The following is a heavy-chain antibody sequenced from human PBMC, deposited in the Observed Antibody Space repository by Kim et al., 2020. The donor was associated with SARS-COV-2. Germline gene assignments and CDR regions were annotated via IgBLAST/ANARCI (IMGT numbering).Heavy chain of an antibody. D-gene: IGHD6-6*01. Sequence: VKGRFTISRDNAKNSLYLQMNSLRAEDTAVYYCARESWRISIAARQSFDYWGQGTLVTVSS. CDR3: ARESWRISIAARQSFDY. J-gene: IGHJ4*02. V-gene: IGHV3-11*06.